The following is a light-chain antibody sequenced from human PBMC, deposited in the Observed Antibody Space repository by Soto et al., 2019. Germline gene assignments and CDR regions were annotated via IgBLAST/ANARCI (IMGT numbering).Light chain of an antibody. Sequence: QSVLTQPPSVSGAPGQRVTISCTGSGSNIGADFDVHWYQHLPGTAPKLLISHNNNRPSGVPDRFSGSKSGTSASLAITGLQADDEAVYYCQSRDSSLSSSWVFGGGTQLTVL. CDR1: GSNIGADFD. CDR3: QSRDSSLSSSWV. J-gene: IGLJ3*02. CDR2: HNN. V-gene: IGLV1-40*01.